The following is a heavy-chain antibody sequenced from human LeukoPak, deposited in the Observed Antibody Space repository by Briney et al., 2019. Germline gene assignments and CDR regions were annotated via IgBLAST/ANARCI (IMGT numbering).Heavy chain of an antibody. Sequence: SETLSLTCTVSGGSISSYYWSWIRQPAGKGLEWIGRIYTSGSTNYNPSLKSRVTISVDKSKNQFSPKLSSVIAADTAVYYCARVGSSGYYYHYFDYWGQGTLVPVSS. V-gene: IGHV4-4*07. D-gene: IGHD3-22*01. J-gene: IGHJ4*02. CDR2: IYTSGST. CDR1: GGSISSYY. CDR3: ARVGSSGYYYHYFDY.